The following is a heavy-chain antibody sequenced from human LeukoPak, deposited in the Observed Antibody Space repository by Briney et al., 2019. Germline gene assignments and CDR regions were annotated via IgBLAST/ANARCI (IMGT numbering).Heavy chain of an antibody. CDR2: ISYDGGNK. CDR1: GFTFSSYA. Sequence: PGRSLRLSCAASGFTFSSYAMHWVRQAPGKGLEWVAVISYDGGNKYYADSVKGRFTISRDNSKNTLYLQMNSLRAEDTAVYYCARNPQATDAFDIWGQGTMVTVSS. V-gene: IGHV3-30-3*01. J-gene: IGHJ3*02. CDR3: ARNPQATDAFDI.